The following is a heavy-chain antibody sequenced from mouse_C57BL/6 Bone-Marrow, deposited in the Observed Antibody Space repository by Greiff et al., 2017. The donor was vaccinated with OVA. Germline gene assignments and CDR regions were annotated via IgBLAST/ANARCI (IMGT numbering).Heavy chain of an antibody. CDR3: ARGDWDYFDY. CDR1: GYTFTDYY. Sequence: QVHLKQSGPELVKPGASVKISCKASGYTFTDYYINWVKQRPGQGLEWIGWIYPGSGNTKYNEKFKDKATLTVDTSSSTAYMQLSSLTSDDSAVYFCARGDWDYFDYWGQGTTLTVSS. D-gene: IGHD4-1*01. V-gene: IGHV1-84*01. CDR2: IYPGSGNT. J-gene: IGHJ2*01.